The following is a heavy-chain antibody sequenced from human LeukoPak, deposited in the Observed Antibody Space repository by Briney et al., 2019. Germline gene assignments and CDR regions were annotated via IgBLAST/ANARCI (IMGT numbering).Heavy chain of an antibody. CDR1: GCTFSSYA. V-gene: IGHV1-69*01. J-gene: IGHJ5*02. CDR3: ARDGGIRYFEWLLSGWFDP. CDR2: IIPIFYTS. D-gene: IGHD3-9*01. Sequence: GSSVKVSCKASGCTFSSYAFSWVRQAPGRGLDWMGGIIPIFYTSNYAQKFHGRVTIPADESTTTASMELSSMRSEDTGLYYCARDGGIRYFEWLLSGWFDPWGQGTLVTVSS.